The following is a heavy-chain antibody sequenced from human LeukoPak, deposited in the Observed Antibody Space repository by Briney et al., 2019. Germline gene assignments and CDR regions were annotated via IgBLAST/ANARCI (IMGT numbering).Heavy chain of an antibody. V-gene: IGHV3-23*01. CDR2: IRGSGGST. Sequence: GGSLRPSCAASGLTFSSYAMSWVRQAPGKGLEWVSVIRGSGGSTYYADSVKGRFTISRDNAKNTLYLQMNSLRAEDTAVYYCAKDVRATYFDYWGQGTLVTVSS. CDR3: AKDVRATYFDY. J-gene: IGHJ4*02. CDR1: GLTFSSYA.